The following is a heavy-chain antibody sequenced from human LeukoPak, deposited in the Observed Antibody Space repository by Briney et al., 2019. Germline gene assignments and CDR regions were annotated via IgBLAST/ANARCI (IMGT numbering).Heavy chain of an antibody. J-gene: IGHJ6*03. D-gene: IGHD5-18*01. CDR3: AKDPCVPGIRNGESTWIQLCKFYYMDV. CDR1: GFTFSSYG. CDR2: IRYDGSNK. Sequence: SGGSLRLSCAASGFTFSSYGMHWVRQAPGKGLEWVAFIRYDGSNKYYADSVKGRFTISRDNSKNTLYLQMNSLRAEDTAVYYCAKDPCVPGIRNGESTWIQLCKFYYMDVWGKGTTVTVSS. V-gene: IGHV3-30*02.